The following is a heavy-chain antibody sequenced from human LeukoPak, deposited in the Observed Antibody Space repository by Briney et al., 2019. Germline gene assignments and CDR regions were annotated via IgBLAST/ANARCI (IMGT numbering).Heavy chain of an antibody. D-gene: IGHD6-19*01. Sequence: GGSLRLSCAASGFTFSSYRMHWVRQAPGKGLVWVSRINSDGSSTSYADSVKGRFTISRDNAKNTLYLQMNSLRAEDTAVYYCAREGGIAVAAAFDYWGQGTLVTVSS. J-gene: IGHJ4*02. CDR2: INSDGSST. V-gene: IGHV3-74*01. CDR1: GFTFSSYR. CDR3: AREGGIAVAAAFDY.